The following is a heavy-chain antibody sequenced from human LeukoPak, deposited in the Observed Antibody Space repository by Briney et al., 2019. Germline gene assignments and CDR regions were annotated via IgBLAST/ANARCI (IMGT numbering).Heavy chain of an antibody. J-gene: IGHJ4*02. CDR2: IYSGGST. D-gene: IGHD2-2*01. Sequence: GGSLRLSCAASGFTVSSNYMSWVRQAPGKGLEWVSVIYSGGSTYYADSVKGRFTISRDNSKNTLYLQMNSLRAEDTAVYYCTTVRYCSSTSCLSQIDYWGQGTLVTVSS. CDR1: GFTVSSNY. V-gene: IGHV3-53*01. CDR3: TTVRYCSSTSCLSQIDY.